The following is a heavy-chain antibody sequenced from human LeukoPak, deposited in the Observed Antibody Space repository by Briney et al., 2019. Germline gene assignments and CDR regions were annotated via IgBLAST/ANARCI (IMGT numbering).Heavy chain of an antibody. CDR2: ISGSGGST. CDR1: GFTFSSYA. V-gene: IGHV3-23*01. CDR3: AREYDTDYYGMDV. Sequence: AGSLRLSCAASGFTFSSYAMSWVRPAPGKGLEWVSTISGSGGSTFYTDSVKGRFTISRDNSKNTQYLQMSSLKAEETAVYYCAREYDTDYYGMDVWGQGTTVTVSS. J-gene: IGHJ6*02. D-gene: IGHD3-9*01.